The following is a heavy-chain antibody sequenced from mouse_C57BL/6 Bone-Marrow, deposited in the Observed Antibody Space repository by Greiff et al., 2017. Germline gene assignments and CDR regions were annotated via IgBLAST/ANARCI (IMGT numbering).Heavy chain of an antibody. V-gene: IGHV3-6*01. CDR1: GYSITSGYY. CDR2: ISYDGSN. Sequence: EVKLVESGPGLVKPSQSLSLTCSVTGYSITSGYYWNWIRQFPGNQLEWMGYISYDGSNNYNPSLKNRISITRDTSKNQFFLKLNSVTTEDTATYYCARVPYEYDGRGFAYWGQGTLVTVSA. D-gene: IGHD2-4*01. CDR3: ARVPYEYDGRGFAY. J-gene: IGHJ3*01.